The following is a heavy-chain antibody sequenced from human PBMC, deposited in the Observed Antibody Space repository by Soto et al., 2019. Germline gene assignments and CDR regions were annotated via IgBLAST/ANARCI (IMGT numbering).Heavy chain of an antibody. J-gene: IGHJ4*02. CDR2: CYYSGST. D-gene: IGHD4-17*01. CDR3: ARVGYGVEKLSY. V-gene: IGHV4-59*01. CDR1: SGSIGNYC. Sequence: PSGTLPLTCTVSSGSIGNYCWSWNRQSPGKGLEWIGYCYYSGSTNYNPSFTTRVTMSVDTPKNQFSLRLTSVTAADTAVYFCARVGYGVEKLSYWCPGMSVTVSS.